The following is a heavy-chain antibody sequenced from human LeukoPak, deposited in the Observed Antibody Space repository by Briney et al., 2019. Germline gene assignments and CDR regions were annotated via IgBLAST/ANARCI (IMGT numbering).Heavy chain of an antibody. CDR1: GFTFSSYS. CDR3: ARDRGSGVSRVLDY. CDR2: ITSSSTTI. D-gene: IGHD3-10*01. J-gene: IGHJ4*02. V-gene: IGHV3-48*04. Sequence: PGGSLRLSCAVSGFTFSSYSMNWVRQAPGKGLEWISSITSSSTTIDYADSVKGRFTISRDNAKNSLYLQMNSLRAEDTTVYYYARDRGSGVSRVLDYWGQGTLVTVSS.